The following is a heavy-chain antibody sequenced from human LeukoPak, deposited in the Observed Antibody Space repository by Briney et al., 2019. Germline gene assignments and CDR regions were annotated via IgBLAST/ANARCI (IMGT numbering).Heavy chain of an antibody. V-gene: IGHV3-7*05. D-gene: IGHD2-2*02. J-gene: IGHJ6*02. CDR2: IKQDGSEK. CDR3: ARDGTRYCSSTSCYSGYYYYGMDV. CDR1: GFTFSNYW. Sequence: GGSLRLSCAASGFTFSNYWMTWVRQAPGKGLEWVANIKQDGSEKYYVDSVKGRFTISRDNAKNSLYLQMNSLRVEDTAVYYCARDGTRYCSSTSCYSGYYYYGMDVWGQGTTVTVSS.